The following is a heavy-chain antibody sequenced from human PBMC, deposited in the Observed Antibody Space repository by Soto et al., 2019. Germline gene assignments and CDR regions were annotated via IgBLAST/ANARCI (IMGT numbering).Heavy chain of an antibody. CDR1: GYTFTSCY. V-gene: IGHV1-46*01. CDR2: INPSGGST. CDR3: ARVQVFTMVRGVIITQAAYYGMDV. D-gene: IGHD3-10*01. J-gene: IGHJ6*02. Sequence: ASVKVSCKASGYTFTSCYMHWVRQAPGQGLEWMGIINPSGGSTSYAQKFQGRVTMTRDTSTSTVYMELSSLRSEDTAVYYCARVQVFTMVRGVIITQAAYYGMDVWGQGTTVTVSS.